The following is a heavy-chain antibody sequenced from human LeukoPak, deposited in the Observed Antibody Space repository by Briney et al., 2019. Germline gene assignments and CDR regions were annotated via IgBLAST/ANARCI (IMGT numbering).Heavy chain of an antibody. CDR1: GGPISSYY. CDR2: IYYSGST. V-gene: IGHV4-59*08. CDR3: AKVLGWFDP. J-gene: IGHJ5*02. Sequence: PSETLSLTCTVSGGPISSYYWSWLRQPTGKGLEWIGYIYYSGSTNYNPSLKSRVTISVDTSKNQFSLKLSSVTAADTAVYYCAKVLGWFDPWGQGTLVTVSS. D-gene: IGHD4/OR15-4a*01.